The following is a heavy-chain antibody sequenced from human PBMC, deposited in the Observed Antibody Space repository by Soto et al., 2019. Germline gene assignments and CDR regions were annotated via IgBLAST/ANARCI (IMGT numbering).Heavy chain of an antibody. Sequence: GGSLRLSCAASGFTFSSYSMNWVRQAPGKGLEWVSSISSSSSYIYYADSVKGRFTISRDNAKNSLYLQMNSLRAEDTAVYYCASLIDLGAPTLYYYRMVVCCQGTTFTVFS. D-gene: IGHD1-26*01. CDR2: ISSSSSYI. CDR3: ASLIDLGAPTLYYYRMVV. V-gene: IGHV3-21*01. CDR1: GFTFSSYS. J-gene: IGHJ6*02.